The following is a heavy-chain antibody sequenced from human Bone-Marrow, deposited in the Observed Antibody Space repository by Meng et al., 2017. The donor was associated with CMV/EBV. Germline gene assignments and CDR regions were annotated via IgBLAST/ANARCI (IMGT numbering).Heavy chain of an antibody. CDR3: ARVDYDSSGYYEDFDY. CDR1: GGSVSSGSYY. Sequence: SEPLSLTCTVPGGSVSSGSYYWSWIRQPPGKGLEWIGYIYYSGSTNYNPSLKSRVTISVDTSKNQFSLKLSSVTAADTAVYYCARVDYDSSGYYEDFDYWGQGTLVTVSS. J-gene: IGHJ4*02. V-gene: IGHV4-61*01. D-gene: IGHD3-22*01. CDR2: IYYSGST.